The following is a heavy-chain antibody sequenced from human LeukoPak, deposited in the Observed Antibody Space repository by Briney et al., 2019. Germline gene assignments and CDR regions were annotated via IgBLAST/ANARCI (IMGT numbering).Heavy chain of an antibody. Sequence: GGSLRLSCAATGFTFSSYAMTWVRQAPGKGLEWVSAIGGSTYYADSVKGRFTISRDNSENTLYLQMNSLRAEDTAVYYCAKDNRYYDFWSGYFDYWGQGTLVTVSS. J-gene: IGHJ4*02. CDR1: GFTFSSYA. CDR2: IGGST. V-gene: IGHV3-23*01. CDR3: AKDNRYYDFWSGYFDY. D-gene: IGHD3-3*01.